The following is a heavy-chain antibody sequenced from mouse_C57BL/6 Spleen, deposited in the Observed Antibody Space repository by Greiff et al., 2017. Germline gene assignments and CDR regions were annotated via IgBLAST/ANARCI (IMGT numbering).Heavy chain of an antibody. J-gene: IGHJ4*01. CDR1: GYTFTDYY. D-gene: IGHD1-1*01. V-gene: IGHV1-76*01. Sequence: QVHVKQSGAELVRPGASVKLSCKASGYTFTDYYINWVKQRPGQGLEWIARIYPGSGNTYYNEKFKGKATLTAEKSSSTAYMQLSSLTSEDSAVYFCAREGTTGAMDYWGQGTSVTVSS. CDR3: AREGTTGAMDY. CDR2: IYPGSGNT.